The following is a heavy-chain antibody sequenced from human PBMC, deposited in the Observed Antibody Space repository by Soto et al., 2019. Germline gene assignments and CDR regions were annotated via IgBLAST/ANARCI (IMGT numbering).Heavy chain of an antibody. CDR3: ARGTRPYYVRSAAGMDI. Sequence: SETLSLTCAVSGSSISSGYYWGWIRQPPGKGLEWIGSIHHSGSTYYNPSLKSRVTISVDTSKNQFSLRLISVNAAATDVYYCARGTRPYYVRSAAGMDIWGQGTTVTVSS. V-gene: IGHV4-38-2*01. D-gene: IGHD3-10*02. CDR2: IHHSGST. J-gene: IGHJ6*02. CDR1: GSSISSGYY.